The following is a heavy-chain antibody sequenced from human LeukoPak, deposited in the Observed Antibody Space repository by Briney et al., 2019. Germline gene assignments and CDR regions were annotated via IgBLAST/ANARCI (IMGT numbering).Heavy chain of an antibody. CDR1: GFTFSSYS. J-gene: IGHJ3*02. D-gene: IGHD6-19*01. CDR3: ATVAATGAFDI. V-gene: IGHV3-48*01. CDR2: ISSSSSTI. Sequence: GGSLRLSCAASGFTFSSYSMNWVRQAPGKGLEWVSYISSSSSTIYYADSVKGRFTISRDNAKNSLYLQMNSLRAEDTAVYYCATVAATGAFDIWGQGTMVTVSS.